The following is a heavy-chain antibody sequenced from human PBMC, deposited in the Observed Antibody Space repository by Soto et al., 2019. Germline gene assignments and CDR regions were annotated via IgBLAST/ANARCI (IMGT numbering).Heavy chain of an antibody. CDR3: ESNSGMAAAYEH. CDR2: IYYSGTT. Sequence: SDTLSLSCTVSGDSIRSSKQYWGFIRQPPGKGLEWIATIYYSGTTHYNPSLHSRVTIYVDTSKNQLSLKLAYVTATDTEVYYSESNSGMAAAYEHWGQGTVVTVSS. V-gene: IGHV4-39*01. D-gene: IGHD6-13*01. CDR1: GDSIRSSKQY. J-gene: IGHJ1*01.